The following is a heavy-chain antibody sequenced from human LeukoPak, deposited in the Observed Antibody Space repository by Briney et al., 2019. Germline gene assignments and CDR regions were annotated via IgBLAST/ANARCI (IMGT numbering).Heavy chain of an antibody. Sequence: ASVKVSCKASGYTFTSYGISWVRQAPGQGLEWMGWISAYNGNTNYAQKLQGRVTMTTDTSTSTAYMELRSLRSDDTAVYYCARGAVAGALDYFFDYWGQGTLVTVSS. CDR1: GYTFTSYG. J-gene: IGHJ4*02. V-gene: IGHV1-18*01. D-gene: IGHD6-19*01. CDR3: ARGAVAGALDYFFDY. CDR2: ISAYNGNT.